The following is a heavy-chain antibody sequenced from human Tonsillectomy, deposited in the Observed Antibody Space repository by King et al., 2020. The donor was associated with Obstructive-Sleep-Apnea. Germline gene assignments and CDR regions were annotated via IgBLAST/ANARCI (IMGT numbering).Heavy chain of an antibody. Sequence: VQLQESGPGLVKPSETLSLTCTVSGGSFSPYYWSWVRQPPGKELEWIGYVFYSGSTNYNPPLKSRVTISLDTSKNQFSLKMDSVTAADTAVYHCARIVSPLYWNFDLWGRGTLVTVSS. J-gene: IGHJ2*01. D-gene: IGHD3-16*02. CDR3: ARIVSPLYWNFDL. V-gene: IGHV4-59*01. CDR1: GGSFSPYY. CDR2: VFYSGST.